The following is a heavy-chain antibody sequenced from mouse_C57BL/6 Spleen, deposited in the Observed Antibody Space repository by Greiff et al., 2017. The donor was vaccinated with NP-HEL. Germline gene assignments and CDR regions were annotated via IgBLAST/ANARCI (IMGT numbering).Heavy chain of an antibody. CDR1: GYAFSSYW. Sequence: VQLQQSGAELVKPGASVKISCKASGYAFSSYWMNWVKQRPGKGLEWIGQIYPGDGDTNYNGKCKGKATLTADKSSSTAYMQLSSLTSEDSAVYFCARSITTVVRYFDYWGQGTTLTVSS. J-gene: IGHJ2*01. V-gene: IGHV1-80*01. CDR2: IYPGDGDT. CDR3: ARSITTVVRYFDY. D-gene: IGHD1-1*01.